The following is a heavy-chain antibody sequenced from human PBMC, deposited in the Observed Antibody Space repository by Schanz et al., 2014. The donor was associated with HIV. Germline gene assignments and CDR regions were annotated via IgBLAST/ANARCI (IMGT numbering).Heavy chain of an antibody. CDR2: ISAYNGNT. CDR3: ARGARYGMDV. Sequence: QVQLVQSGAEVKKPGASVKVSCKASGYTFTSYGINWVRQAPGQGLEWMGWISAYNGNTNYARKVQGRITMTTDPSTPTAYMALRSLRADDTSVYYCARGARYGMDVWGQGTTVTVSS. CDR1: GYTFTSYG. J-gene: IGHJ6*02. V-gene: IGHV1-18*01.